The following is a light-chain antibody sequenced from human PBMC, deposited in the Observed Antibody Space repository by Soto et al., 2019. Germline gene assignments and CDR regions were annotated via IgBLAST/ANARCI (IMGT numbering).Light chain of an antibody. V-gene: IGKV1-5*01. Sequence: DIQMTQSPSTLSASVGDRVTITCRASQSISSWLAWYHQKPGKAPKLLIYDASSLESGVPSRFSGSGSGTEFTLTISSLQPDDFATYYCQQYNSYSQWTFGQGTKVDI. CDR3: QQYNSYSQWT. CDR2: DAS. CDR1: QSISSW. J-gene: IGKJ1*01.